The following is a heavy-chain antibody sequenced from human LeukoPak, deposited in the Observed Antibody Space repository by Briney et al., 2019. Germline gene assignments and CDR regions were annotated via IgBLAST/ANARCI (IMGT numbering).Heavy chain of an antibody. J-gene: IGHJ4*02. CDR2: ISAYNGNT. V-gene: IGHV1-18*01. D-gene: IGHD1-26*01. CDR1: GYTFTSYG. CDR3: ARDDEVGATAY. Sequence: VASVKVSCKASGYTFTSYGISWVRQAPGQGLEWMGWISAYNGNTNYAQKLQGRVTTTTDTSTSTAYMELKSLRSDDTAVYYCARDDEVGATAYWGQGTLVTVSS.